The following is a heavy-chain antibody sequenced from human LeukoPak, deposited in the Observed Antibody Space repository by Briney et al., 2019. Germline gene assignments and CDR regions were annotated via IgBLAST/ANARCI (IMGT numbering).Heavy chain of an antibody. CDR2: ISWNSGSI. Sequence: GGSLRLSCAASGFTFDDYAMHWVRQAPGKGLEWVSGISWNSGSIGYADSVKGRFTISRDNAKNSLYLQMNSLRAEDTALYYCARLVVVITVRGAFDIWGQGTMVTVSS. V-gene: IGHV3-9*01. CDR3: ARLVVVITVRGAFDI. CDR1: GFTFDDYA. D-gene: IGHD3-22*01. J-gene: IGHJ3*02.